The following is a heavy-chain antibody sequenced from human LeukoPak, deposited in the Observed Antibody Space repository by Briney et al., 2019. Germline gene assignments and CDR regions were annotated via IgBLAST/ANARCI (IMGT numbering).Heavy chain of an antibody. J-gene: IGHJ4*02. CDR1: GFTFSSYA. Sequence: PGGSLRLSCAASGFTFSSYAMSWVRQAPGKGLEWVSAISGSGGSTYYADSVKGRFTISRDNSKNTLYLQMNSLRAEDTAVYYCARDGVSVGIAGPHDYWGQGTLVTVSS. V-gene: IGHV3-23*01. D-gene: IGHD6-13*01. CDR2: ISGSGGST. CDR3: ARDGVSVGIAGPHDY.